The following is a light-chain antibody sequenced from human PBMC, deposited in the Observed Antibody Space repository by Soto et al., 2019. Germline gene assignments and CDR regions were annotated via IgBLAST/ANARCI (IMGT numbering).Light chain of an antibody. CDR2: LDRSGSY. CDR3: ETWYSNTHKV. J-gene: IGLJ3*02. Sequence: QSVLTQSSSASASLGSSVKLTCILSSVHNTYVIGWHQQRPGKAPRFLMTLDRSGSYNRGSGVPDRFSGSSSGADRYLTISNLQFEDEGDYYCETWYSNTHKVFGGGTKLTVL. CDR1: SVHNTYV. V-gene: IGLV4-60*02.